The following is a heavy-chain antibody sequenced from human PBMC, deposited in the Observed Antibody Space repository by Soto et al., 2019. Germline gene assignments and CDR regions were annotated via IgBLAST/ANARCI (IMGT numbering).Heavy chain of an antibody. CDR3: ARDRIPGLYSYRDAFDI. J-gene: IGHJ3*02. Sequence: SETLSLTCTVSGGSISSGGYYWSWIRQHPGKGLEWIGYIYYSGSTYYNPSLKSRVTISVDTSKNQFSLKLSSVTAADTAVYYCARDRIPGLYSYRDAFDIWGQGTMVTVSS. CDR1: GGSISSGGYY. D-gene: IGHD5-18*01. V-gene: IGHV4-31*03. CDR2: IYYSGST.